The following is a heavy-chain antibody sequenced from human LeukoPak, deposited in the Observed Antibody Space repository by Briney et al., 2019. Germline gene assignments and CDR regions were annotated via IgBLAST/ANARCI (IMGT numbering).Heavy chain of an antibody. CDR3: ARVVAVAPSYYYCGMDV. V-gene: IGHV1-18*01. CDR2: ISAYNGNT. J-gene: IGHJ6*02. CDR1: GYTFTSYG. Sequence: ASVKVSCKASGYTFTSYGISWVRQAPGQGLEWMGWISAYNGNTNYAQKLQGRVTMTTDTSTSTAYMELRSLRSDDTAVYYCARVVAVAPSYYYCGMDVWGQGTTVTVSS. D-gene: IGHD6-19*01.